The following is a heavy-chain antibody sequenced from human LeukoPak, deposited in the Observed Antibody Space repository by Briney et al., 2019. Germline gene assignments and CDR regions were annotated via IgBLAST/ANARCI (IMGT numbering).Heavy chain of an antibody. V-gene: IGHV3-23*01. D-gene: IGHD1-1*01. CDR1: GFTFSNYW. J-gene: IGHJ3*02. Sequence: GGSLRLSCAGSGFTFSNYWMTWVRQAPGKGLEWVSAISGSGGSTYYADSVKGRFTISRDNSKNTLYLQMNSLRAEDTAVYYCARGSQLGDAFDIWGQGTMVTVSS. CDR2: ISGSGGST. CDR3: ARGSQLGDAFDI.